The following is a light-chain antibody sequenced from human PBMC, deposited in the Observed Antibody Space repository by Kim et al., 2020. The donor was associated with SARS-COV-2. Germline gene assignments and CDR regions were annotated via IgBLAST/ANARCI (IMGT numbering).Light chain of an antibody. V-gene: IGLV3-19*01. CDR3: NSRDSSGNHLV. CDR2: GRN. Sequence: ALAQTVRITCQGDRLRNYYASWYQQKPRQAPVVVIYGRNDRPSGIPDRFSGSNSGNTASLTITGAQAEDEADYYCNSRDSSGNHLVFGGGTQLTVL. J-gene: IGLJ3*02. CDR1: RLRNYY.